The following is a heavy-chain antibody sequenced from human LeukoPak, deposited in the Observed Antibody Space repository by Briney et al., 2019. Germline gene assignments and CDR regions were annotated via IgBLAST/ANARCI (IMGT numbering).Heavy chain of an antibody. J-gene: IGHJ6*02. CDR1: GFTFSSYG. V-gene: IGHV3-33*01. CDR3: ARGRRISYYYYGMDV. Sequence: PGGSLRLSCAASGFTFSSYGMHWVRQAPGKGLEWVAVIWYDGSNKYYADSVKGRFTISRDNSKNTLYLQMNSLRAEDTAVYYCARGRRISYYYYGMDVWGQGTTVTVSS. CDR2: IWYDGSNK. D-gene: IGHD2-15*01.